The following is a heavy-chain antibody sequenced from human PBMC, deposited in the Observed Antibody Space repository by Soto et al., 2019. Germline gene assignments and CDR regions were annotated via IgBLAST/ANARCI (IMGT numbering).Heavy chain of an antibody. CDR1: GYTFTSYD. J-gene: IGHJ6*03. D-gene: IGHD5-18*01. CDR2: LNPNSGNT. V-gene: IGHV1-8*01. Sequence: ASVKGSCKASGYTFTSYDIIWGRQATGEELEWMGWLNPNSGNTAYAENFQGGVTMTRNTSINTAYMELSSMRSEDTAVYYCARRGGGYSYGWSLDYDSYYYMDEWGIGTTGTVSS. CDR3: ARRGGGYSYGWSLDYDSYYYMDE.